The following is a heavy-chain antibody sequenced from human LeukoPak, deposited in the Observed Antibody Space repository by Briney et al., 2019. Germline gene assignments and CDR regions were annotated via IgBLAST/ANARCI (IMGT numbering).Heavy chain of an antibody. V-gene: IGHV3-64*01. CDR1: GFTFSSYS. Sequence: PGGSLRLSCAASGFTFSSYSMNWVRQAPGKGLEYVSAISSNGDSTYYANSLKGRFTISRDNSKSTLYLQMGSLRPEDMAVYYCARGRYFNYYMDVWGKGTTVTVSS. J-gene: IGHJ6*03. D-gene: IGHD3-9*01. CDR2: ISSNGDST. CDR3: ARGRYFNYYMDV.